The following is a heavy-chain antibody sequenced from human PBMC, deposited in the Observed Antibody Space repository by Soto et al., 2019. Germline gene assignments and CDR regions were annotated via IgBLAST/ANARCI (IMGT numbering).Heavy chain of an antibody. CDR3: AKALYCGGDCYPPLAEYFQH. V-gene: IGHV3-23*01. D-gene: IGHD2-21*02. CDR2: ISGSGGST. Sequence: GSLRLSCAASGFTFSSYAMSWVRQAPGKGLEWVSAISGSGGSTYYADSVKGRFTISRDNSKNTLYLQMNSLRAEDTAVYYCAKALYCGGDCYPPLAEYFQHWGQGTLVTVSS. J-gene: IGHJ1*01. CDR1: GFTFSSYA.